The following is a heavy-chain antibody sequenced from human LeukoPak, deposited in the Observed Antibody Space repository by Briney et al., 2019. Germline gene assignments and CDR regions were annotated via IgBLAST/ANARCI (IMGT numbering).Heavy chain of an antibody. V-gene: IGHV3-13*01. D-gene: IGHD3-9*01. J-gene: IGHJ4*02. CDR1: GFTFSSYD. Sequence: QPGGSLRLSCAASGFTFSSYDMHWVHQATGKGLEWVSAIGTAGDTYYPGSVKGRFTISRENAKNSLYLQMNSLRAGDTAVYYCARAYPDILTGYAEYYFDYWGQGTLVTVSS. CDR3: ARAYPDILTGYAEYYFDY. CDR2: IGTAGDT.